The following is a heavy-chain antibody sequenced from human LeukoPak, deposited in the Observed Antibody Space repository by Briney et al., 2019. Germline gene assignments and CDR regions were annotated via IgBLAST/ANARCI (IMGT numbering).Heavy chain of an antibody. V-gene: IGHV1-69*04. D-gene: IGHD3-3*01. CDR3: ARAPQLRFLDLFDY. CDR2: IIPILGIA. CDR1: GGTFSSYA. J-gene: IGHJ4*02. Sequence: SVKVSCKASGGTFSSYAISWVRQAPGQGLEWMGRIIPILGIANYAQKFQGRVTITADKSTSTAYMELSSLRSEDTAVYYCARAPQLRFLDLFDYWGQGTLVTVSS.